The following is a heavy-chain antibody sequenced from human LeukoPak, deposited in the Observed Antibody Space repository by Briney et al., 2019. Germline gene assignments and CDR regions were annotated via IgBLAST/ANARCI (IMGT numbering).Heavy chain of an antibody. CDR2: ISAYNGNT. CDR1: GGTFSSYA. V-gene: IGHV1-18*01. Sequence: ASVKVSCKASGGTFSSYAISWVRQAPGQGLEWMGWISAYNGNTNYAQKLQGRVTMTTDTSTSTAYMELRSLRSDDTAVYYCARDGVRRSLTVAPVYWGQGTLVTVSS. CDR3: ARDGVRRSLTVAPVY. J-gene: IGHJ4*02. D-gene: IGHD6-19*01.